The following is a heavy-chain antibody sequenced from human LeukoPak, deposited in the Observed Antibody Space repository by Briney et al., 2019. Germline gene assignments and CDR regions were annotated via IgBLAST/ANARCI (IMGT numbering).Heavy chain of an antibody. CDR3: ARESEGGTGTSCPDY. CDR2: IQSNGRNK. CDR1: GFIFSSDD. D-gene: IGHD2-2*01. V-gene: IGHV3-33*05. Sequence: PGGSLRLSCAASGFIFSSDDMHWVRQAPGKGLEWVAGIQSNGRNKYYVDSVKGRFAISRDNSKCTLYLQVNSLRVEDTALYYCARESEGGTGTSCPDYWGQGTLVTVSS. J-gene: IGHJ4*02.